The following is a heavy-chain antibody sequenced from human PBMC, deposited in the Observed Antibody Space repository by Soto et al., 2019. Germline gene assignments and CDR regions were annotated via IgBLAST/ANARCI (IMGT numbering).Heavy chain of an antibody. CDR2: INMDGTKT. V-gene: IGHV3-74*01. J-gene: IGHJ5*02. Sequence: GGSLRLSCVASEFTFSKYWMHWVRQAPGKGLVWVSRINMDGTKTAYADSVKGRFTVSRDNANNTLYLQMNSLGVEDTAVYYGARDYYYDSRSSSVNWFGPWRQGTLVTVAS. CDR1: EFTFSKYW. CDR3: ARDYYYDSRSSSVNWFGP. D-gene: IGHD3-22*01.